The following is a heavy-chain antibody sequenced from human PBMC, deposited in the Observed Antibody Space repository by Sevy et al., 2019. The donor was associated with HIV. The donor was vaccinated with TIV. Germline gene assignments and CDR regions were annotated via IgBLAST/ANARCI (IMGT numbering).Heavy chain of an antibody. V-gene: IGHV3-23*01. CDR1: RSTSRNYP. J-gene: IGHJ4*02. CDR3: AYYFDY. CDR2: FWGRGVET. Sequence: GGSLRLSCVASRSTSRNYPMSWVRQAGGKGLEGVSTFWGRGVETYYAESVKGRFTISRDNSKNTLYLQMNSLIAEDTALYYCAYYFDYWGQGTLVTVSS.